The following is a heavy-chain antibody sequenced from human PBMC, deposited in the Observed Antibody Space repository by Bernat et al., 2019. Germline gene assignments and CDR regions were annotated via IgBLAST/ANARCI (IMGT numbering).Heavy chain of an antibody. J-gene: IGHJ5*02. Sequence: QVQLVQSGAEVKKPGASVKVSCKVSGYTLTELSMHWVRQAPGKGLEWMGGFDPEDGETIYAQKFQGRVTMTEETSTDTAYMELSSLRSEDTAVYYCATAVHYYGSGSWFDPWGQGTLVTVSS. V-gene: IGHV1-24*01. CDR3: ATAVHYYGSGSWFDP. D-gene: IGHD3-10*01. CDR2: FDPEDGET. CDR1: GYTLTELS.